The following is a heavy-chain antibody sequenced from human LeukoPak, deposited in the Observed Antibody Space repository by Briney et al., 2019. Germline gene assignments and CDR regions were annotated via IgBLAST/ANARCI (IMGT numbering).Heavy chain of an antibody. CDR3: ARARISTSVASFYYMDV. V-gene: IGHV3-48*01. D-gene: IGHD3-3*01. Sequence: GGSLRLSCAASGFTFSSYSMNWVRQAPGKGLEWVSYISSSSSTIYYADSVKGRFTISRDNAKNSLYLQMNSLRAEDTAVYYCARARISTSVASFYYMDVWGKGTTVTVSS. CDR2: ISSSSSTI. CDR1: GFTFSSYS. J-gene: IGHJ6*03.